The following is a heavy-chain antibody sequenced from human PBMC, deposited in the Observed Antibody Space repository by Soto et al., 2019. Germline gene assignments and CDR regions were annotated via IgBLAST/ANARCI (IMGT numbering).Heavy chain of an antibody. J-gene: IGHJ4*02. Sequence: QVQVVQSRTEVKKPGASVKVSCKTSGYTFTDYDINWVRQTTGQGLEWMGWMSPDSGNAGYAQQFQGRVTMTSNTSTSTAYMELRSLRSEDMAMYYCDVTTGYWGQGTMVTVSS. D-gene: IGHD1-1*01. CDR1: GYTFTDYD. CDR2: MSPDSGNA. V-gene: IGHV1-8*01. CDR3: DVTTGY.